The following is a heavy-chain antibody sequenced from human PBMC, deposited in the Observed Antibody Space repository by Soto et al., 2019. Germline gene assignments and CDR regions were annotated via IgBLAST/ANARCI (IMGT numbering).Heavy chain of an antibody. J-gene: IGHJ4*02. V-gene: IGHV3-15*01. CDR2: IKSKTDGGTT. CDR1: GFTFSNAW. Sequence: GGSLRLSCAASGFTFSNAWLSWVRQAPGKGLEWVGRIKSKTDGGTTDYTAPVKGRFTISRDDSKNTLYLQMNSLKIEDTAVYYFTTGSTSTKNYWGQGTLVTVSS. CDR3: TTGSTSTKNY. D-gene: IGHD6-6*01.